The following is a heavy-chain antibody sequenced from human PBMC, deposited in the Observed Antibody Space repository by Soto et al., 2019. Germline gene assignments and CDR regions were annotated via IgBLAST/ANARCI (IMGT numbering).Heavy chain of an antibody. V-gene: IGHV1-18*01. Sequence: QLQLVQSGAEVKKPGASVKVSCKASGYTFTSYGITWVRQAPGQGLEWMGWISAYNGDTKYAQKLQGRVTMTTDTSTRTAGREVRRLRSDETAVYFGTRAQSEAAYSGGLFSRIGGDGYYYNGLDVWGQRTTVSVAS. CDR2: ISAYNGDT. J-gene: IGHJ6*02. D-gene: IGHD1-26*01. CDR1: GYTFTSYG. CDR3: TRAQSEAAYSGGLFSRIGGDGYYYNGLDV.